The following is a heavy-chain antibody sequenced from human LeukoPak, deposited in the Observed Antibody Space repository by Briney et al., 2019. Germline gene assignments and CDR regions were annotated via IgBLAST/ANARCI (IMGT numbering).Heavy chain of an antibody. V-gene: IGHV4-59*08. CDR2: IYYSGST. D-gene: IGHD2-15*01. CDR3: AKVAGFYHYYDMDV. CDR1: GGSISSYY. Sequence: SETLSLTCTVSGGSISSYYWSWIRQPPGKGLEWIGYIYYSGSTNYNPSLKSRVTISVDTSKNQFSLKLSSVTAADTAVYYCAKVAGFYHYYDMDVWGQGTTVTVSS. J-gene: IGHJ6*02.